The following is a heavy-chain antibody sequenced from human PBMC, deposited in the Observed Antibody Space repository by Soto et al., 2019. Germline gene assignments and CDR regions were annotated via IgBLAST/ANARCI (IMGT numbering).Heavy chain of an antibody. Sequence: SETLSLTCTVSGGSISSYYWSWIRQPPGKGLEWIGYIYYSGSTNYNPSLKSRVTISVDTSKNQFSLKLSSVTAADTAVYYCARAKTDLPIGYYYYYMDVWGKGTTVTVS. CDR2: IYYSGST. J-gene: IGHJ6*03. V-gene: IGHV4-59*01. CDR3: ARAKTDLPIGYYYYYMDV. CDR1: GGSISSYY. D-gene: IGHD1-1*01.